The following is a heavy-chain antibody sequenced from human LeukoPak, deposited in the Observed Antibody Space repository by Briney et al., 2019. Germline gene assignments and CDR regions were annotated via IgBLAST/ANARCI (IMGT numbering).Heavy chain of an antibody. J-gene: IGHJ3*02. Sequence: SQTLSLTCAISGDSVSSNSAAWNWIRQSPSRGLEWLGRTYYRYKWYNDYAVSVKSRITINPDTSKNQFSLQLNSVTPEDTAVYYCARVTYDILTGYYGETYDAFDIWGQGTMVTVSS. CDR3: ARVTYDILTGYYGETYDAFDI. V-gene: IGHV6-1*01. CDR2: TYYRYKWYN. D-gene: IGHD3-9*01. CDR1: GDSVSSNSAA.